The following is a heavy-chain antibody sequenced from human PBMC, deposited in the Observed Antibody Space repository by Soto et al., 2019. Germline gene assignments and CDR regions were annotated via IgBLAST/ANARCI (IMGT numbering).Heavy chain of an antibody. Sequence: SETLSLTCAVSGGSISSGGYSWSWIRQPPGKGLEWTGYIYHSGSTYYNPSLKSRVTISVDRSKNQFSLKLSSVTAADTAVYYCARARTGSYYYYGMDVWGQGTTVTVSS. CDR2: IYHSGST. J-gene: IGHJ6*02. CDR3: ARARTGSYYYYGMDV. D-gene: IGHD3-9*01. V-gene: IGHV4-30-2*01. CDR1: GGSISSGGYS.